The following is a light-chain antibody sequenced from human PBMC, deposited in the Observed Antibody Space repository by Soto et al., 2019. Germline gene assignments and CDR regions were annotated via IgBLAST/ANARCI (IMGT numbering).Light chain of an antibody. Sequence: QSVLNQPPSAYGAPGQSVTISCTGTSIDVGGYNYVSWYQHHPGKVPKVMIYEVNKRPAGVPDRFSGSKSGNTASLTVSGLQAEDEADYYCASSAGYFYVFGTGTKDTVL. J-gene: IGLJ1*01. CDR1: SIDVGGYNY. V-gene: IGLV2-8*01. CDR2: EVN. CDR3: ASSAGYFYV.